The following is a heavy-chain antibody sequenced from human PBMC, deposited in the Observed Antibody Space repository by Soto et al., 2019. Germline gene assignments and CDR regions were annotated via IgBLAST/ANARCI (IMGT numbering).Heavy chain of an antibody. J-gene: IGHJ6*02. CDR2: IIPIFGTA. CDR3: ARGERVATIYCDSGMDV. V-gene: IGHV1-69*01. CDR1: GGTFSSYA. D-gene: IGHD5-12*01. Sequence: QVQLVQSGAEVKKPGSSVKVSCKASGGTFSSYAISWVRQAPGQGLEWMGGIIPIFGTANYAQKFQGRVTITADESTSTAYMELSSLRSEDTDVYYCARGERVATIYCDSGMDVWGQGTTVTVSS.